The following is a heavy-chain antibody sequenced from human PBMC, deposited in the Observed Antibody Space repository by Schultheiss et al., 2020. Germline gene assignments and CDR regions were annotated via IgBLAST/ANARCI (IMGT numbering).Heavy chain of an antibody. D-gene: IGHD5-18*01. CDR2: IDWDDDK. V-gene: IGHV2-70*11. J-gene: IGHJ4*02. CDR1: GFSLSTTGMC. Sequence: SGPTLVKPTQTLTLTCTFSGFSLSTTGMCVNWIRQPPGKALEWLARIDWDDDKYYSTSLKTRLTISKDTSKNQVVLTMTNMDPVDTATYYCARTAKGYSYGLSDFDYWGQGTLGTVSS. CDR3: ARTAKGYSYGLSDFDY.